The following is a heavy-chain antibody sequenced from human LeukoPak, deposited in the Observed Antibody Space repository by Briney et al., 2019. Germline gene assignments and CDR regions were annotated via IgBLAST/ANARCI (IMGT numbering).Heavy chain of an antibody. V-gene: IGHV3-48*01. J-gene: IGHJ4*02. CDR3: ARLTSSGWYYFDY. CDR2: ISSSSSTI. D-gene: IGHD6-19*01. Sequence: GGSLRLSCAASGFTFSSYSMNWVRQAPGKGLEWVSYISSSSSTIYYADSVKGRFTISRDNAKNSLYLQMNSLRAEDTAVYYCARLTSSGWYYFDYWGQGTLVTVSS. CDR1: GFTFSSYS.